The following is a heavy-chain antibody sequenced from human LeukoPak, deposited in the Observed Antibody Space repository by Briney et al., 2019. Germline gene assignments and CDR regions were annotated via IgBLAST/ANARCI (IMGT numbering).Heavy chain of an antibody. J-gene: IGHJ4*02. Sequence: KPPQTLSLTCTVSGGSISSGSYYWSWIRQPAGKGLEWIGRIYTSGSTNYNPSLKSRVTISVDTSKNQFSLKLSSVTAADTAVYYCASSGYWGQGTLVTVSS. V-gene: IGHV4-61*02. CDR1: GGSISSGSYY. D-gene: IGHD3-10*01. CDR2: IYTSGST. CDR3: ASSGY.